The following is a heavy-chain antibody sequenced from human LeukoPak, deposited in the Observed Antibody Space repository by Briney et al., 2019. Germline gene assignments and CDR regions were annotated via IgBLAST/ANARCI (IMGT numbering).Heavy chain of an antibody. CDR3: AASQQWLSWAH. D-gene: IGHD6-19*01. V-gene: IGHV4-4*02. Sequence: SGTLSLTCAVSGGSIFSSNWWSWVRQPPGKGLEWIGQIFHSGSTSYSPSLKSRVTISVDTSKNQLSLKLSSVTAADTALYYCAASQQWLSWAHWGQGTLVIVSS. J-gene: IGHJ1*01. CDR2: IFHSGST. CDR1: GGSIFSSNW.